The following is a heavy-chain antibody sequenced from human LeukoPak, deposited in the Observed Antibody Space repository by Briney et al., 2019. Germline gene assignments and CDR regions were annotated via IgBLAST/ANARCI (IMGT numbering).Heavy chain of an antibody. CDR3: ARDLSQVGVVTLGASDI. CDR2: IYYSGSA. CDR1: GGSISGYY. Sequence: SETVSLTCTVSGGSISGYYWNWIRQPPGKGLEWIGYIYYSGSANYNPSLKSRVTISVDTSKDQLSLELNSVTAADTAVYHCARDLSQVGVVTLGASDIWGQGTMVTVSS. D-gene: IGHD3-3*01. J-gene: IGHJ3*02. V-gene: IGHV4-59*01.